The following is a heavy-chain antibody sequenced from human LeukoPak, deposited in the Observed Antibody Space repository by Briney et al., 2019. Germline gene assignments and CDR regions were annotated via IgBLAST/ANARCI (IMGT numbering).Heavy chain of an antibody. CDR3: ARDRYYIFDY. CDR1: RFTFSSTW. V-gene: IGHV3-74*01. D-gene: IGHD3-10*01. Sequence: GGSLRLCCAASRFTFSSTWMNWVRQGPGKGLEWVSRITSDGSSTIYADSVKGRFTISRDNAKSTVYLQMNSLRAEDTAVYFCARDRYYIFDYWGQGAPVTVSS. J-gene: IGHJ4*02. CDR2: ITSDGSST.